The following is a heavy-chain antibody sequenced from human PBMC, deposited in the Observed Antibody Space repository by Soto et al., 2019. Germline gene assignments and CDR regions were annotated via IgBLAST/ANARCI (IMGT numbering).Heavy chain of an antibody. Sequence: QVQLVQSGAEVKKPGSSVKVSCKASGGTFSSYAINWVRQAPGQGLEWMGGIIPIFATADYAQKFQGRVTITADESTSTAYMELSSLRSEDTVVCYCAQCLLGVNYYYGMDVWGQGTTVTVSS. CDR3: AQCLLGVNYYYGMDV. CDR2: IIPIFATA. D-gene: IGHD3-16*01. J-gene: IGHJ6*02. CDR1: GGTFSSYA. V-gene: IGHV1-69*12.